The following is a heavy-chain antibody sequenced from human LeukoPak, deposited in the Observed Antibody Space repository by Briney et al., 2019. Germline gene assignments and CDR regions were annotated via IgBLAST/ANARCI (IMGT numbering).Heavy chain of an antibody. CDR1: GYTFTSYD. Sequence: GASVKVSCKASGYTFTSYDINWVRQATGQGLEWMGWMNPNSGSTSYAQKFQGRVTMTRDTPTSTVYMELSSLRSEDTAVYYCAREVSGYYDSSGYPCLAYWGQGTLVTVSS. D-gene: IGHD3-22*01. J-gene: IGHJ4*02. CDR2: MNPNSGST. V-gene: IGHV1-8*01. CDR3: AREVSGYYDSSGYPCLAY.